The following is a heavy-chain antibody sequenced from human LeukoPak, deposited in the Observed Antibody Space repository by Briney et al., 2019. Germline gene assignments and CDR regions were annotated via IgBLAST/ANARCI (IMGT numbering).Heavy chain of an antibody. CDR1: GFTFSSYA. D-gene: IGHD3-10*01. Sequence: PGGSLRLSCAASGFTFSSYAMSWVRQAPGKGLEWVSVIYSGGSTYYADSVKGRFTISRDNSKNTLYLQMNSLRAEDTAVYYCARGFRFGELYFDYWGQGTLVTVSS. CDR2: IYSGGST. V-gene: IGHV3-53*01. CDR3: ARGFRFGELYFDY. J-gene: IGHJ4*02.